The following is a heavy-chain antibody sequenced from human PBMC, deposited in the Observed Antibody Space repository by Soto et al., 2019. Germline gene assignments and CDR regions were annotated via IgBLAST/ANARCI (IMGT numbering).Heavy chain of an antibody. CDR2: NNAGNGNT. Sequence: QVPLVQSGAEVKKPGASVKVSCKASGYTFTSYAMHWVRQAPGQRLEWMGWNNAGNGNTKYSQKFQGRVTITRDTSASTAYMELSSLRSEDTAVYYCARAPNTMVRGVTWFDPWGQGTLVTVSS. V-gene: IGHV1-3*01. CDR1: GYTFTSYA. CDR3: ARAPNTMVRGVTWFDP. D-gene: IGHD3-10*01. J-gene: IGHJ5*02.